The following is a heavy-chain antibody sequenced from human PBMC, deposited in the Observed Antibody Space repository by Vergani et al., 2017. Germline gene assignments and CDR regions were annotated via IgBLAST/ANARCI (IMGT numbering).Heavy chain of an antibody. Sequence: QVQLQESGPGLVKPSETLSLTCTVSGGSISSYYWSWIRQPAGKGLEWIGRIYTSGSTNYNPSLKSRVTMSVDTSKNQFSLKLSSVTAADTAVYYCARDLEDYYDSSGYYFGAFDIWGQGTMVTVSS. CDR2: IYTSGST. V-gene: IGHV4-4*07. CDR3: ARDLEDYYDSSGYYFGAFDI. J-gene: IGHJ3*02. D-gene: IGHD3-22*01. CDR1: GGSISSYY.